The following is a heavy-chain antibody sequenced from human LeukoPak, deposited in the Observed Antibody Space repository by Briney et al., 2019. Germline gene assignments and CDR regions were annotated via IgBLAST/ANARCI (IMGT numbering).Heavy chain of an antibody. CDR3: ARVSRSYYDSSGDFDY. J-gene: IGHJ4*02. Sequence: ASVKVSCKTSGYTFTDYYMHWVRQAPGQGLEWMGWITPNSGGTKYAQKFQGRVTMTRDTSINTAYMELSRLRSDDTAVYYCARVSRSYYDSSGDFDYWGQGSLVTVSS. V-gene: IGHV1-2*02. D-gene: IGHD3-22*01. CDR2: ITPNSGGT. CDR1: GYTFTDYY.